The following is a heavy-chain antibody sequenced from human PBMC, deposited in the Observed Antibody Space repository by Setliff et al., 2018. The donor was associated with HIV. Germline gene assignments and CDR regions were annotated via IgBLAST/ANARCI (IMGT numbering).Heavy chain of an antibody. D-gene: IGHD3-3*01. CDR3: AREWFSSVYYYYAIDV. Sequence: PSETLSLTCTVSGGSISNSRYYWSWIRQPPGKGLEWIGSIYYSGSTYYNPSLKSRVTISVDTSKNQFSLKLSSVTAADAAIYYCAREWFSSVYYYYAIDVWGQGTTVTVSS. CDR2: IYYSGST. CDR1: GGSISNSRYY. J-gene: IGHJ6*02. V-gene: IGHV4-39*01.